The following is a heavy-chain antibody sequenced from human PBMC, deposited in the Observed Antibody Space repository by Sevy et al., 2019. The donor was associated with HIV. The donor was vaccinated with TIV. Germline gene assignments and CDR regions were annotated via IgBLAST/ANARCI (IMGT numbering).Heavy chain of an antibody. CDR3: AGGRNILTGYYRQPDY. CDR2: ISSSGSTI. J-gene: IGHJ4*02. CDR1: GFTFSDYY. V-gene: IGHV3-11*01. Sequence: GGSLRLSCAASGFTFSDYYMSWIRQAPGKGLEWVSYISSSGSTIYYADSVKGGFTISRDNAKNPLYLQMNSLGAEDTAVYYCAGGRNILTGYYRQPDYWGQGTLVTVSS. D-gene: IGHD3-9*01.